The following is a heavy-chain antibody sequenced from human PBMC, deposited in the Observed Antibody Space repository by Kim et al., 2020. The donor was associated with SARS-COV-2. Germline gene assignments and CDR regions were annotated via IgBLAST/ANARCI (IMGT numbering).Heavy chain of an antibody. J-gene: IGHJ4*02. CDR2: LNGGNGNT. CDR1: GYTFTSYA. CDR3: AREGQSIIRGVGYLIWDY. V-gene: IGHV1-3*01. D-gene: IGHD3-10*01. Sequence: ASVKVSCKASGYTFTSYAIHWVRQAPGQRLEWMGWLNGGNGNTKYSQKFQGRVTITRDTSASTAYLDLSSLTSEDTAVYYCAREGQSIIRGVGYLIWDYWGQGTLVTVSS.